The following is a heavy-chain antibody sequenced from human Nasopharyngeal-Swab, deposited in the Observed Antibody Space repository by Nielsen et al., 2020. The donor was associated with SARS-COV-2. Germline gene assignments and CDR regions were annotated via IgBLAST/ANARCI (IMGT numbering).Heavy chain of an antibody. CDR3: ARDRITMVRGVISLTNGFDP. Sequence: ASLMIFCWASSYSFSSYYIHWVRQAPGQGVEWMGIINPSGGSTRYAQKFQGRVTMIRDTSTSTVYMELSSLRSEDTAVYYCARDRITMVRGVISLTNGFDPWGQGTMVTVSS. V-gene: IGHV1-46*01. D-gene: IGHD3-10*01. CDR2: INPSGGST. CDR1: SYSFSSYY. J-gene: IGHJ5*02.